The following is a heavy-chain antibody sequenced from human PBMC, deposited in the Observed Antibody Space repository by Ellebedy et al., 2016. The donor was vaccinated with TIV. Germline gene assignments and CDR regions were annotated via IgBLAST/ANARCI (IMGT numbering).Heavy chain of an antibody. CDR1: HYPISGGYY. D-gene: IGHD5-12*01. Sequence: SETLSLTXSVSHYPISGGYYWGWVRQTPVKGLEWIGSMFHSGSTYYNPSLRSRVTMSVDTSKNQLSLKLRSVTDADTAIYYCARMTSRGFSTPAYWGQGTLVTVSS. CDR3: ARMTSRGFSTPAY. CDR2: MFHSGST. V-gene: IGHV4-38-2*02. J-gene: IGHJ4*02.